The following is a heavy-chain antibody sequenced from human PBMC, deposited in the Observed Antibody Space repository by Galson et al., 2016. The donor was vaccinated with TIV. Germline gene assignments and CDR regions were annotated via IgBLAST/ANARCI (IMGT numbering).Heavy chain of an antibody. Sequence: SVKVSCKASGGTFSSYVFNWVRQAPGQGLEWMGGIIPLFDTAHYAQKFQGRVTITADESSGTVYMELSSLRSEDTAVYYCATDRNTAMDTYHDYDGMDVWGQGTTVTVSS. CDR3: ATDRNTAMDTYHDYDGMDV. J-gene: IGHJ6*02. CDR1: GGTFSSYV. D-gene: IGHD5-18*01. CDR2: IIPLFDTA. V-gene: IGHV1-69*13.